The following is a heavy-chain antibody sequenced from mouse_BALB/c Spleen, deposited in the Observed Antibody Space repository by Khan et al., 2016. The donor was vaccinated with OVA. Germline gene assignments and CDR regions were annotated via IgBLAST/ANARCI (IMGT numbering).Heavy chain of an antibody. D-gene: IGHD4-1*01. CDR3: TRRNWDVAWFAY. V-gene: IGHV1-5*01. J-gene: IGHJ3*01. CDR2: IYPGNTDT. CDR1: GYTFTSYW. Sequence: VHVKQSGTVLARPGASVKMSCKASGYTFTSYWMHWVKQRPGQGLEWIGDIYPGNTDTNYNQTFKGKAKLTAVTSTSTAYMELSSLTNEDSAVYYCTRRNWDVAWFAYWGQGTLVTVSA.